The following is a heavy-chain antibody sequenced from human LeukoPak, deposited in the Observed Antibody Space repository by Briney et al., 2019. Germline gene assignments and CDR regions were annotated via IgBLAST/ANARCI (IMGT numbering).Heavy chain of an antibody. CDR2: ISSSSSYI. D-gene: IGHD1-26*01. CDR3: ARVGRVGATDAFDI. J-gene: IGHJ3*02. Sequence: GGSLRLSCAASGFTFSSYSMNWVRQAPGKGLEWVSSISSSSSYIYYADSVKGRFTISRDNAKNSLYLQMNSLRAEHTAVYYCARVGRVGATDAFDIWGQGTMVTVSS. V-gene: IGHV3-21*01. CDR1: GFTFSSYS.